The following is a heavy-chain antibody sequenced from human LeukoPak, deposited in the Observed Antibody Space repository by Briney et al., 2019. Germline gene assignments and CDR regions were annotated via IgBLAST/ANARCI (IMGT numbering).Heavy chain of an antibody. D-gene: IGHD2-15*01. CDR3: AKASRGVVVVAALDY. V-gene: IGHV3-30*18. J-gene: IGHJ4*02. Sequence: GGSLRLSCAASGFTFSSYGMHWVRQAPGKGLEWVAVISYDGSNKYYADSVKGRFTISRDNSKNTLYLQMNSLRAEDTAVYYCAKASRGVVVVAALDYWGQGTLVTVPS. CDR1: GFTFSSYG. CDR2: ISYDGSNK.